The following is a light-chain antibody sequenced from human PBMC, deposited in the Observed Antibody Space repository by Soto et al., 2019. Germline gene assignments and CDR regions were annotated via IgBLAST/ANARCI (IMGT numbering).Light chain of an antibody. V-gene: IGLV2-14*01. CDR3: SSYTISNTLPFV. J-gene: IGLJ1*01. Sequence: SALTQPASVSGSPGQSITISCTGTTRDVGGYNFVSWYQQYPGKAPKLMIYEVNNRPSGVSNRFSGSKSGNTASLTISGLQPEDEADYYCSSYTISNTLPFVFGTGTKVTVL. CDR2: EVN. CDR1: TRDVGGYNF.